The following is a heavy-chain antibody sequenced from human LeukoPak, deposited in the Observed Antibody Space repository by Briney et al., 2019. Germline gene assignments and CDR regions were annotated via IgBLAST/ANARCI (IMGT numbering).Heavy chain of an antibody. CDR1: GFTFSSYA. CDR2: ISYDGSNK. J-gene: IGHJ4*02. CDR3: ARDPPGD. V-gene: IGHV3-30*04. D-gene: IGHD3-10*01. Sequence: PGGSLRLSCAASGFTFSSYAMHWVCQAPGKGLEWVAVISYDGSNKYYADSVEGRFTISRDNSKNTLYLQMNSLRAEDTAVYYCARDPPGDWGQGTLVTVSS.